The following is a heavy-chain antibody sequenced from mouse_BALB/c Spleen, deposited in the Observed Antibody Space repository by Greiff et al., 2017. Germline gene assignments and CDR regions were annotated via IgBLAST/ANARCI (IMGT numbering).Heavy chain of an antibody. V-gene: IGHV1S81*02. CDR3: TREAYYGNYGAMDY. J-gene: IGHJ4*01. Sequence: VQLQQSGAELVKPGASVKLSCKASGYTFTSYYMYWVKQRPGQGLEWIGEINPSNGGTNFNEKFKSKATLTVDKSSSTAYMQLSSLTSEDSAVYYCTREAYYGNYGAMDYWGQGTSVTVSS. CDR2: INPSNGGT. CDR1: GYTFTSYY. D-gene: IGHD2-10*01.